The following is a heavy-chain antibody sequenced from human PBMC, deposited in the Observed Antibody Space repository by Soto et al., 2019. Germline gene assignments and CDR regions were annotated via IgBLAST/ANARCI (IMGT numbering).Heavy chain of an antibody. D-gene: IGHD3-22*01. Sequence: GTLSLTFTVSGGSISSYYWSWVRQPPGKGLDWIGYIYYSGSTNYNPSLKSRVTISVDTSKNQFSLKLSSVTAADTAVYYCARGRLYYYDSSGYYQYYFDYWGQGTLVTVSS. CDR3: ARGRLYYYDSSGYYQYYFDY. CDR2: IYYSGST. V-gene: IGHV4-59*01. CDR1: GGSISSYY. J-gene: IGHJ4*02.